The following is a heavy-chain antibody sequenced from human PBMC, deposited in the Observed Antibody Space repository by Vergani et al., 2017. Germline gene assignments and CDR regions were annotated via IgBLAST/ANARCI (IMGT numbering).Heavy chain of an antibody. CDR3: ARPGSSEMVSFDY. CDR1: GGSISSSSYY. V-gene: IGHV4-39*01. CDR2: IYYSGST. J-gene: IGHJ4*02. Sequence: QLQLQESGPGLVKPSETLFLTCTVSGGSISSSSYYWGWNRQPPGKGLEWIGSIYYSGSTYYNPSLKSRVTISGDTSKNQFPLKLGTGAAAEPAVYYCARPGSSEMVSFDYWGQGALVTVSS. D-gene: IGHD5-12*01.